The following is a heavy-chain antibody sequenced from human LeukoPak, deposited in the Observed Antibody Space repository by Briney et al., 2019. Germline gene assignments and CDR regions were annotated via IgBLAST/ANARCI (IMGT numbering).Heavy chain of an antibody. D-gene: IGHD6-19*01. J-gene: IGHJ4*02. Sequence: GGSLRLSCAASGFTFSSYGMHWVRQAPGKGLEWVAVISYDGSNKYYADSVKGRFTISRDNSKNTLYLQMNSLRAEDTAVYYCARDLGSSSGWQSPDGGFDYWGQGTLVTVSS. CDR1: GFTFSSYG. CDR3: ARDLGSSSGWQSPDGGFDY. CDR2: ISYDGSNK. V-gene: IGHV3-30*03.